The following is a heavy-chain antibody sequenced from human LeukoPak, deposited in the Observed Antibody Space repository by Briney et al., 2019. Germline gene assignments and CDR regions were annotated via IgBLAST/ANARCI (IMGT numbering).Heavy chain of an antibody. CDR2: ISSSSSSTI. V-gene: IGHV3-48*01. CDR1: GFTFSSYS. Sequence: GGSLRLSCAASGFTFSSYSMNWVRQAPGKGLEWVSYISSSSSSTIYYADSVKGRFTISRDNAKNSLYLQMNSLRAEDTAVYYCARERDYGDYRFDYWGQGTLVTVSS. J-gene: IGHJ4*02. CDR3: ARERDYGDYRFDY. D-gene: IGHD4-17*01.